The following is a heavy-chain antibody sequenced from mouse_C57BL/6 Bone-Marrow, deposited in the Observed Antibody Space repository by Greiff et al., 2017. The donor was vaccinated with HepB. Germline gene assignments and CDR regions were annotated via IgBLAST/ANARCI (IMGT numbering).Heavy chain of an antibody. D-gene: IGHD1-1*01. Sequence: QVQLKESGPGLVQPSQSLSITCTVSGFSLTSYGVHWVRQSPGKGLEWLGVIWSGGSTDYNAAFISRLSISKDNSKSQVFFKMNSLQADDTAIYYCASLLLRYPYAMDYWGQGTSVTVSS. CDR1: GFSLTSYG. CDR2: IWSGGST. J-gene: IGHJ4*01. CDR3: ASLLLRYPYAMDY. V-gene: IGHV2-2*01.